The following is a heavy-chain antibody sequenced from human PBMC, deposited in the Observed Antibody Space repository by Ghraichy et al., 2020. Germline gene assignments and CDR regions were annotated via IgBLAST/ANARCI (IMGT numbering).Heavy chain of an antibody. Sequence: GGSLRLSCAASGFTFSSYAMSWVRQAPGKGLEWVSAISGSGGSTYYADSVKGRFTISRDNSKNTLYLQMNSLRAEDTAVYYCAKDQSGRGYDILTGYYTNFDYWGQGTLVTVSS. CDR2: ISGSGGST. CDR3: AKDQSGRGYDILTGYYTNFDY. D-gene: IGHD3-9*01. J-gene: IGHJ4*02. V-gene: IGHV3-23*01. CDR1: GFTFSSYA.